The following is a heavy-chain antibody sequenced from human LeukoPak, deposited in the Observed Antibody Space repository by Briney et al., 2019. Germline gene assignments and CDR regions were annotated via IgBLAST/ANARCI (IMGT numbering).Heavy chain of an antibody. V-gene: IGHV4-39*01. CDR3: ARPYSSGWQPFDY. D-gene: IGHD6-19*01. CDR1: GGSISSSIYY. Sequence: LETLSPTCTVSGGSISSSIYYWGWIRQPPGKGLEWIGSIFYSGSTYCNPSLKSRVTISVDTSKNQFSLKLSSVTAADTAVYYCARPYSSGWQPFDYWGQGALVTVSS. J-gene: IGHJ4*02. CDR2: IFYSGST.